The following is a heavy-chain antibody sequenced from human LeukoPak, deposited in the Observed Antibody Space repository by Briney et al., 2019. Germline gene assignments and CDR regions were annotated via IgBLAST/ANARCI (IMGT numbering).Heavy chain of an antibody. J-gene: IGHJ4*02. D-gene: IGHD3-22*01. CDR3: ARSPPGWYYDNSGQYYFDT. Sequence: SETLSLTCTVSGGSISGYFWSWIRQSPGKRLEWIAYISFTGNTNYNPSLKSRVTISLDTSKTHFSLTLSSLTAADTAVYYCARSPPGWYYDNSGQYYFDTWGQGALVTVSS. CDR1: GGSISGYF. V-gene: IGHV4-59*08. CDR2: ISFTGNT.